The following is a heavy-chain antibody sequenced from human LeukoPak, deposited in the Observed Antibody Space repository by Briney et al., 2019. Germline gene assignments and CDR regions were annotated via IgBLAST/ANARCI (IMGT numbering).Heavy chain of an antibody. CDR2: IYYSGST. CDR3: ARPRDDYGDYWIDY. D-gene: IGHD4-17*01. J-gene: IGHJ4*02. CDR1: GGSISSSSYY. V-gene: IGHV4-39*01. Sequence: PSETLSFTCTVSGGSISSSSYYWGWIRQPPGKGLEWIGSIYYSGSTYYNPSLKSRVTISVDTSKNQFSLKLSSVTAADTAVYYCARPRDDYGDYWIDYWGQGTLVTVSS.